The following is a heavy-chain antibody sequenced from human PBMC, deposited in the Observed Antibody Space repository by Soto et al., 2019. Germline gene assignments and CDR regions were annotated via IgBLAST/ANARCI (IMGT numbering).Heavy chain of an antibody. CDR3: ARGINYYDILTGYYKSPGRAFDI. Sequence: ASVKVSCKASGYTFTSYGISWVRQAPGQGLEWMGWISAYNGNTNYAQKLQGRVAMTTDTSTSTAYMELRSLRSDDTAVYYCARGINYYDILTGYYKSPGRAFDIWGQGTMVTVSS. J-gene: IGHJ3*02. D-gene: IGHD3-9*01. V-gene: IGHV1-18*04. CDR2: ISAYNGNT. CDR1: GYTFTSYG.